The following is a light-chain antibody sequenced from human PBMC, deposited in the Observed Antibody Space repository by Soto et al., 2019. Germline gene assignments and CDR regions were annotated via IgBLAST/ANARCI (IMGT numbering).Light chain of an antibody. CDR1: QPVSSNY. J-gene: IGKJ1*01. V-gene: IGKV3D-20*02. Sequence: EVVLTQSPGTLSLSPGERATLSCRASQPVSSNYLAWYQQKPGQAPRLLIYGASSRATGIPDRFSGSGSGTDFTLTISSLEPEDFAVYYCQQRSNWPRTFGQGTKVDIK. CDR2: GAS. CDR3: QQRSNWPRT.